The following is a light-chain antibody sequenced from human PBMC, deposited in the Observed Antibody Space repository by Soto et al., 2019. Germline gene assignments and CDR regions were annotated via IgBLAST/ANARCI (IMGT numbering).Light chain of an antibody. V-gene: IGKV4-1*01. CDR3: QQYYSAPRT. CDR2: WAS. CDR1: QSVLYSINAKNY. J-gene: IGKJ1*01. Sequence: DIVMTQSPDSLAVSLGERASINCKSSQSVLYSINAKNYLAWYQQKPGQPPKLLLHWASSRESGVPDRFSGSGSGTDFTLTISSLQAEDVAVYFCQQYYSAPRTFGQGTKVDIK.